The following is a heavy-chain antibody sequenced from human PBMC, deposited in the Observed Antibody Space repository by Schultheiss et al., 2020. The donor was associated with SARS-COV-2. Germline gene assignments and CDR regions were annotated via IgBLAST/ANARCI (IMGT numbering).Heavy chain of an antibody. D-gene: IGHD5-24*01. CDR1: GYTFTGYY. Sequence: ASVKVSCKASGYTFTGYYIHWVRQAPGQGLEWVGWSNPSSGDTKYGQQFQGRVTMTRDTSISTAYMELSSLTSDDTAVYYCARVLSSGWLQLDYWGQGTLVTVSS. V-gene: IGHV1-2*02. CDR2: SNPSSGDT. J-gene: IGHJ4*02. CDR3: ARVLSSGWLQLDY.